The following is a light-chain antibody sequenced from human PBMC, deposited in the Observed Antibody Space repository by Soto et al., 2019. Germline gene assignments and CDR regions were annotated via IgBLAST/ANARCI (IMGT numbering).Light chain of an antibody. CDR2: DAS. CDR1: QSISMY. Sequence: IVLTQSPATLYLSPGERATFSCRASQSISMYLAWYQQNAGQAPWLLIDDASYRATGIPARFSGSVSGTALTLTISSLEPEDLGGYYCQQRSSCPLTFGGGNKVNIK. CDR3: QQRSSCPLT. J-gene: IGKJ4*01. V-gene: IGKV3-11*01.